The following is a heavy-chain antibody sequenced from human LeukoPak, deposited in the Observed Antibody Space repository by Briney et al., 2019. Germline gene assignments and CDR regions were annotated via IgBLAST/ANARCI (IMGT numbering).Heavy chain of an antibody. V-gene: IGHV4-39*07. Sequence: PSETLSLTCTVSGGSISSSSYYWGWIRQPPGKGLEYIGIIYYTGSTRYNPSLKSRLTISVDTSKNQFSLNLKSVTAADTAVYYCARVSGSFYLFWFDPWGQGTLVTVSS. D-gene: IGHD1-26*01. CDR2: IYYTGST. J-gene: IGHJ5*02. CDR1: GGSISSSSYY. CDR3: ARVSGSFYLFWFDP.